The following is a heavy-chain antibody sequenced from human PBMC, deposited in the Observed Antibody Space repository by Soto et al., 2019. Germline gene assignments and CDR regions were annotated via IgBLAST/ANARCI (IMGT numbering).Heavy chain of an antibody. CDR2: IYHSGST. CDR3: ARYRREAVAGYTLDN. V-gene: IGHV4-4*02. CDR1: GDSITSSNW. Sequence: SETLSLTCDVSGDSITSSNWWSWVRQPPGKGLEWIGEIYHSGSTNYNPSLKSRVTISEDTSKSQFSLKVNSMTAADTAVYYCARYRREAVAGYTLDNWGQGILVTVSS. D-gene: IGHD6-13*01. J-gene: IGHJ4*02.